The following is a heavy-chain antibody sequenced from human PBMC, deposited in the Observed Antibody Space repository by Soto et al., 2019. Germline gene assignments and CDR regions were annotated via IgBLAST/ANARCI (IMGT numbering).Heavy chain of an antibody. Sequence: SVKVSCKASGGTFSSNAISWVRQAPGQGLEWMGGIIPIFGTANYAQKFQGRVTITADESTSTAYMELSSLRSEDTAVYYCARVSIAVADTFDYWGQGTLVTVSS. J-gene: IGHJ4*02. CDR2: IIPIFGTA. V-gene: IGHV1-69*13. CDR1: GGTFSSNA. CDR3: ARVSIAVADTFDY. D-gene: IGHD6-19*01.